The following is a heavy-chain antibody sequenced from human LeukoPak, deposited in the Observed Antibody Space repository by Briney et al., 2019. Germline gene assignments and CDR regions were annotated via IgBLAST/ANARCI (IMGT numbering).Heavy chain of an antibody. CDR2: INPNSGGT. V-gene: IGHV1-2*04. D-gene: IGHD6-13*01. CDR3: ARARRIAAAGTGGAWFDP. CDR1: GYSFSGHG. J-gene: IGHJ5*02. Sequence: ASVKVSCKASGYSFSGHGITWVRQAPGQGLEWMGWINPNSGGTNYAQKFQGWVTMTRDTSISTAYMELSRLRSDDTAVYYCARARRIAAAGTGGAWFDPWGQGTLVTVSS.